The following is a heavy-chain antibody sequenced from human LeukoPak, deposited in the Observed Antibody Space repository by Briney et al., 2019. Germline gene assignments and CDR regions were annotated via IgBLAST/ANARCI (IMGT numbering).Heavy chain of an antibody. Sequence: ASVTVSFKTSGYTFTGSYLHWVRQVPGQGLEWMGWTNPSTGGTKSAQQFEGRVTMTRDTSNTTGYLELRSLRLDDMATYYCARGGAFCSITTCHEFDHWGQGALVIVSS. CDR3: ARGGAFCSITTCHEFDH. CDR1: GYTFTGSY. J-gene: IGHJ4*02. V-gene: IGHV1-2*02. D-gene: IGHD2-2*01. CDR2: TNPSTGGT.